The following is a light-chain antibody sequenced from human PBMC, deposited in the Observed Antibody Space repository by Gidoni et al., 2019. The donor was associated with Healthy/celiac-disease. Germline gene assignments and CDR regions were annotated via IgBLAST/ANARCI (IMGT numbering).Light chain of an antibody. CDR1: QSVSSSY. CDR3: QQYGSSLLT. Sequence: EIVLTQSPGTLSLSPGDRATRSCRASQSVSSSYLAWYQQKPGQAPRLLIYCASSRATGIPDRFSGSGSGTDFTLTISRLEPEDFAVYYCQQYGSSLLTFGGGTKVEIK. J-gene: IGKJ4*01. V-gene: IGKV3-20*01. CDR2: CAS.